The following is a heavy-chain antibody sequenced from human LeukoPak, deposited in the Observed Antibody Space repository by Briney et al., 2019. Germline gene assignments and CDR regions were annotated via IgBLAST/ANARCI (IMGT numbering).Heavy chain of an antibody. Sequence: SQTLSLTCTVSGGSISSGGYYWSWIRQHPGKGLEWIGYIYYSGSTNYNPSLKSRVTMSVDTSKNQFSLKLSSVTAADTAVYYCAGGYCSGGSCYWDVNDAFDIWGQGTMVTVSS. V-gene: IGHV4-31*03. D-gene: IGHD2-15*01. CDR3: AGGYCSGGSCYWDVNDAFDI. CDR2: IYYSGST. CDR1: GGSISSGGYY. J-gene: IGHJ3*02.